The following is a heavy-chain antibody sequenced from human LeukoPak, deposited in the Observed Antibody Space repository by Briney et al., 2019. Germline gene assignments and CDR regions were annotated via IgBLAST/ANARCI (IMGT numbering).Heavy chain of an antibody. CDR3: ARERRRSYQDPFDY. CDR1: GFTFSSYS. D-gene: IGHD1-26*01. CDR2: ISSSSSYI. V-gene: IGHV3-21*01. J-gene: IGHJ4*02. Sequence: PGGSLRLSCAASGFTFSSYSMNWVRQAPGKGLEWVSSISSSSSYIYYADSVKGRFTISRDNAKNSLYLQMNSLRAEDTAVYYCARERRRSYQDPFDYWGQGTLVTVSS.